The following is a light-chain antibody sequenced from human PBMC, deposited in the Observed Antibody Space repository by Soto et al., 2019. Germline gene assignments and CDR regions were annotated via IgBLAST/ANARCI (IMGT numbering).Light chain of an antibody. CDR3: QQYYKWPPAPPA. J-gene: IGKJ4*01. CDR1: QSVGSN. V-gene: IGKV3-15*01. CDR2: GAS. Sequence: IVMTQSPATLSVSPGEGATLSCRASQSVGSNLAWYQQQPGQAPRLLIYGASTRATGIPARFSGSGSGTEFTLTISSLQSEDFAVYYCQQYYKWPPAPPAFGGGTKVEIK.